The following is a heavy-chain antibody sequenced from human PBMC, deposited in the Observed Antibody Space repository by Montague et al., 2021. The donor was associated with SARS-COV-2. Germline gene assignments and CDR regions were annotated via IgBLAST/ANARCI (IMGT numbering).Heavy chain of an antibody. V-gene: IGHV4-39*07. CDR2: IYYSGXT. D-gene: IGHD6-13*01. Sequence: SETLSLTRTVSGGSISSSSYYWGWIRQPPGKGLEWFGSIYYSGXTXYXXXXKXRVTISVDTSKNQFSLKLRSVTAADTAVYYCARVGRQQLVRLSGMDVWGQGTTVTVSS. J-gene: IGHJ6*02. CDR1: GGSISSSSYY. CDR3: ARVGRQQLVRLSGMDV.